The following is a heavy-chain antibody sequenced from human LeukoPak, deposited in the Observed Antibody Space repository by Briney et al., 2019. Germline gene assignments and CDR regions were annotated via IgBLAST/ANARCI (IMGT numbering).Heavy chain of an antibody. CDR3: ARGIQLWSHYL. V-gene: IGHV4-39*01. CDR1: GGSISSSSYY. CDR2: IYYSGTT. J-gene: IGHJ4*02. D-gene: IGHD5-18*01. Sequence: SETLSLTCTVSGGSISSSSYYSGGWIRQPPGKGLEWIGSIYYSGTTFYNPSLKSRVTISVDMSKNQFSLNLSSVTAADTAVYYCARGIQLWSHYLWGQGTLVTVSS.